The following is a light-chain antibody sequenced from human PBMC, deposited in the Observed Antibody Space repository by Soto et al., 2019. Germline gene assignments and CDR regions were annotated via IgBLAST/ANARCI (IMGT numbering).Light chain of an antibody. CDR2: GAS. J-gene: IGKJ5*01. V-gene: IGKV3-20*01. CDR3: QQYGSSSIP. Sequence: EMVLTQSPGTLSLSPGERATLSCRASQSVSSSYLAWYQQKPGQAPRLLIYGASSRATGIPDRFSGSGSGTDFTLTISRLEPEDFAVYYCQQYGSSSIPFGQGTRLEIK. CDR1: QSVSSSY.